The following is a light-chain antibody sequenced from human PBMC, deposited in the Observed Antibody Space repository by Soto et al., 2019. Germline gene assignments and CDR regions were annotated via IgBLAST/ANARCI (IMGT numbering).Light chain of an antibody. CDR3: GSYTSSGTVI. Sequence: QSALTQPASVSGSPGQSITISCTGTSSDVGGYNYVSWYQQYPGKAPKLMIFDVSDRPSGVSNRFSGSKSGNTASLTISGLRAEDEADYYCGSYTSSGTVILGAGTKLTVL. CDR2: DVS. V-gene: IGLV2-14*01. J-gene: IGLJ2*01. CDR1: SSDVGGYNY.